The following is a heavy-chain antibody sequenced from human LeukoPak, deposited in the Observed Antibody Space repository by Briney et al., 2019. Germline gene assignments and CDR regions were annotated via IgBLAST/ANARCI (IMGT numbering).Heavy chain of an antibody. D-gene: IGHD4-23*01. J-gene: IGHJ4*02. CDR3: ARGRPHGNDY. V-gene: IGHV3-74*01. CDR2: IASDGSST. CDR1: GFTFSSYW. Sequence: GGSLRLSCAASGFTFSSYWMNWVRQAPGMGLVWVSRIASDGSSTTYADSVKGRFSISRDNAKNTLYLQMNSLRVEDTAVYYCARGRPHGNDYWGQGTLVTVSS.